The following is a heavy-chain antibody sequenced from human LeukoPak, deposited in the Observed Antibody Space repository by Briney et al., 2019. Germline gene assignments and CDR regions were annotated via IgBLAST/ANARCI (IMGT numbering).Heavy chain of an antibody. CDR1: GFTVTTNS. V-gene: IGHV3-66*01. CDR2: IYSGGST. J-gene: IGHJ4*02. D-gene: IGHD6-19*01. Sequence: GGSLRLSCAVSGFTVTTNSMSWVRQAPGKGLKWVSVIYSGGSTYYADSVKGRFTISRDYSKNTLYLQMNSLRAEDTAVYYCARDPGGWGNFDYWGQGNLVTVSS. CDR3: ARDPGGWGNFDY.